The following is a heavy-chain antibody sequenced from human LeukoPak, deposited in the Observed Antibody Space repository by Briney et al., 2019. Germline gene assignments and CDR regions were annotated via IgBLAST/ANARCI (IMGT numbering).Heavy chain of an antibody. D-gene: IGHD2-15*01. V-gene: IGHV3-30-3*01. CDR2: ISFDGDNK. Sequence: GGSLRLSCAASGFTFSDYNIHWVRQAPGKGLEWVAVISFDGDNKNYADSVQGRFTISRDNSKNTLYLQMSSLRPEDTAVYYCAKAKLHYYYGMDVWGQGTTVSVSS. J-gene: IGHJ6*02. CDR1: GFTFSDYN. CDR3: AKAKLHYYYGMDV.